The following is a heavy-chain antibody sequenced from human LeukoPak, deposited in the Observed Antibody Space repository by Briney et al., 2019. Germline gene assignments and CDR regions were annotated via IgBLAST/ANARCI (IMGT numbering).Heavy chain of an antibody. J-gene: IGHJ4*02. V-gene: IGHV3-23*01. CDR1: GFTFNSHA. D-gene: IGHD3-9*01. Sequence: GGSLRLSCAASGFTFNSHAMSWVRQAPGRGLEWVSAISGSGGNTYYADSVEGRFTISRDNSMNTLYLQMNSLRAEDTAVYYCAKATTDYDILTGLDYWGQGTLVTVSS. CDR2: ISGSGGNT. CDR3: AKATTDYDILTGLDY.